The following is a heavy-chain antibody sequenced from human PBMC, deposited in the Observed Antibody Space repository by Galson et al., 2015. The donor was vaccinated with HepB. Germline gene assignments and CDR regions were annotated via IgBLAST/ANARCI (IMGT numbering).Heavy chain of an antibody. V-gene: IGHV3-33*01. CDR2: IWFDGTNQ. D-gene: IGHD2-21*01. CDR1: GFTFTDFG. J-gene: IGHJ4*02. Sequence: SLRLSCAASGFTFTDFGMHWVRQAPGKGLEWVALIWFDGTNQYYADSVKGRFTISGDNSKNTLYLQMNSLRAEDTAVYYCAREAHIAVAAFDSWGQGTLVTVSS. CDR3: AREAHIAVAAFDS.